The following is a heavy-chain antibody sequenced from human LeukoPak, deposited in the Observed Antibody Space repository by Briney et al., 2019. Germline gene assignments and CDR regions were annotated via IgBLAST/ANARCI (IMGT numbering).Heavy chain of an antibody. Sequence: ASVKVSCKASGYTFTSYGINWVRQAPGQGLEWMGWISAYNSNTHYAQKLQGRVTMTTDTSTSTAYMEVRSLRSDDTAVYYCARGRTEGWGTAMATYNWFDPWGQGTLVTVSS. D-gene: IGHD5-18*01. CDR2: ISAYNSNT. CDR1: GYTFTSYG. J-gene: IGHJ5*02. CDR3: ARGRTEGWGTAMATYNWFDP. V-gene: IGHV1-18*01.